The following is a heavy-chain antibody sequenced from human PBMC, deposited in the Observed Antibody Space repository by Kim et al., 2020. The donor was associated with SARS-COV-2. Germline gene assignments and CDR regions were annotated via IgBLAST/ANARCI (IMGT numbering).Heavy chain of an antibody. D-gene: IGHD1-7*01. CDR3: ASPYIWNYGDAFDI. Sequence: ARKFQGRVTITADKSTSTAYMELSSLRSEDTAVYYCASPYIWNYGDAFDIWGQGTMVTVSS. V-gene: IGHV1-69*02. J-gene: IGHJ3*02.